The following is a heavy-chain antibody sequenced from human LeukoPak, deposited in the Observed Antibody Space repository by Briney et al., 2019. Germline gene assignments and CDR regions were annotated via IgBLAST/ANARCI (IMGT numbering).Heavy chain of an antibody. CDR2: MNHSGST. V-gene: IGHV4-34*01. CDR3: ARDRYSSSWFDY. Sequence: KPSETLSLTCAVYGGSFSGYYWSWIRQPPGKGLEWIGEMNHSGSTNYNPSLKSRVTISVDTSKNQFSLKLSFVTAADTAVYYCARDRYSSSWFDYWGQGTLVTVSS. D-gene: IGHD6-13*01. CDR1: GGSFSGYY. J-gene: IGHJ4*02.